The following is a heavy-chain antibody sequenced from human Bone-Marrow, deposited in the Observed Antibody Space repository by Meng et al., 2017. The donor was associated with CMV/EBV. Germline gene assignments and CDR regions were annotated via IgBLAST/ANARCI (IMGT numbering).Heavy chain of an antibody. D-gene: IGHD6-19*01. V-gene: IGHV1-46*01. CDR2: INPSGGTT. J-gene: IGHJ4*02. Sequence: ASVKVSCKASGYTFTSYYIHWVRQAPGQGLEWMGIINPSGGTTTYAQRFKGRVTMTRDTSPSTVYMELSSLISEDTAVYYCATELDSRGWTPPGYWGQGTLVTVSS. CDR3: ATELDSRGWTPPGY. CDR1: GYTFTSYY.